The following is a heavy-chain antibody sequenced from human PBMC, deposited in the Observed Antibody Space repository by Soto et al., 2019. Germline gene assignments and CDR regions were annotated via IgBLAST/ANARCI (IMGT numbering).Heavy chain of an antibody. Sequence: GGSLRLSCAASGFTFSGSAMHWVRQASGKGLEWVGRIRSKANSYATAYAASVKGRFTISRDDSKNTAYLQMNSLKTEDTAVYYCTSQTNSSPRDYYYYYGMDVWGQGTTVTVSS. J-gene: IGHJ6*02. V-gene: IGHV3-73*01. CDR2: IRSKANSYAT. CDR3: TSQTNSSPRDYYYYYGMDV. D-gene: IGHD6-13*01. CDR1: GFTFSGSA.